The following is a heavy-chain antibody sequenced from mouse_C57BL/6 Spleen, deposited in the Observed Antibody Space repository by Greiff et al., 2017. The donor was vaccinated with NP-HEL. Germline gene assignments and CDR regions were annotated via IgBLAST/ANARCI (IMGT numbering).Heavy chain of an antibody. V-gene: IGHV1-22*01. CDR3: ARWGHYYGSSFYWYFEV. CDR1: GYTFTDYN. J-gene: IGHJ1*03. D-gene: IGHD1-1*01. CDR2: INPNNGGT. Sequence: VQLQQSGPELVKPGASVKMSCKASGYTFTDYNMHWVKQSHGKSLEWIGYINPNNGGTSYNQKFKGKATLTVNKSSSTAYMELRSLTSEDSAVYYCARWGHYYGSSFYWYFEVWGTGTTVTVSS.